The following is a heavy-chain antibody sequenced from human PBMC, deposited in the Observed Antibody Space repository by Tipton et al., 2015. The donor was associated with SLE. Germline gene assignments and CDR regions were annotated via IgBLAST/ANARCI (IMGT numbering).Heavy chain of an antibody. J-gene: IGHJ1*01. CDR1: GFTFSDYY. Sequence: SLRLSCAASGFTFSDYYMSWIRQAPGKGLEWVSYISSSGSTIYYADSVKGRFTISRDNAKNSLYLQMNSLRAEDTAVYYCARDESSYYGSGSYSQHWGQGTLLTVSS. CDR2: ISSSGSTI. D-gene: IGHD3-10*01. V-gene: IGHV3-11*04. CDR3: ARDESSYYGSGSYSQH.